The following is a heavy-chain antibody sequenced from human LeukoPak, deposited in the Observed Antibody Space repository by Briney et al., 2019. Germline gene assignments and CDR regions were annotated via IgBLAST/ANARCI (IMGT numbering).Heavy chain of an antibody. CDR2: IYTSGST. D-gene: IGHD7-27*01. CDR1: GGSISSGSYY. CDR3: ASRVQLGIRGYYFDY. V-gene: IGHV4-61*02. J-gene: IGHJ4*02. Sequence: PSETLSLTCTVSGGSISSGSYYWSWIRQPAGKGLEWIGRIYTSGSTNYNPSLKSRVTISLDTSKNQFSLNLSSVTAADTAVYYCASRVQLGIRGYYFDYWGQGTLVTVSS.